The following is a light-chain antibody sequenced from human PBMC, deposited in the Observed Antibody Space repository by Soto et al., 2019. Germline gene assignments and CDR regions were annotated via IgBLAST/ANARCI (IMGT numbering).Light chain of an antibody. J-gene: IGKJ2*01. V-gene: IGKV3-20*01. CDR2: GAS. CDR1: ESISRDY. CDR3: QQYGGVPYT. Sequence: EIVLTQSPGTLSLSPGERATLSCRASESISRDYLAWYQQRLGQAPRLXIYGASSGDTGIPDRFSGSGSGTEFTLTISRLEPEDFAIYYCQQYGGVPYTFGQGTKVDIK.